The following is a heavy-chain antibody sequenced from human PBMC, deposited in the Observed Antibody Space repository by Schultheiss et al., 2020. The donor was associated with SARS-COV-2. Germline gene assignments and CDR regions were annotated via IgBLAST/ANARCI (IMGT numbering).Heavy chain of an antibody. V-gene: IGHV6-1*01. CDR3: AREPGSTSYAFDI. J-gene: IGHJ3*02. CDR1: GDSVSSNSAA. D-gene: IGHD2-2*01. CDR2: TYYRSKWYN. Sequence: SQTLSLTCAISGDSVSSNSAAWNWIRQSPSRGLEWLGRTYYRSKWYNDYAVSVKSRITINPDTSKNQFSLKLSSVTAADTAVYYCAREPGSTSYAFDIWGQGTMVTVSS.